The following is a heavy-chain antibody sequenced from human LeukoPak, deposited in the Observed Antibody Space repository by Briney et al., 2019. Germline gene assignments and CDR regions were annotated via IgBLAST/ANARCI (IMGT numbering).Heavy chain of an antibody. Sequence: SVKVSCKASGGTFSSYAISWVRQAPGQGLEWMGRIIPILGIANYAQKFQGRVTITADKSTSTAYMELSSLRSEDTAVYYCARKGSTYYYDSSGYYLDYFDYWGQGTPVTVSS. CDR2: IIPILGIA. D-gene: IGHD3-22*01. CDR3: ARKGSTYYYDSSGYYLDYFDY. J-gene: IGHJ4*02. V-gene: IGHV1-69*04. CDR1: GGTFSSYA.